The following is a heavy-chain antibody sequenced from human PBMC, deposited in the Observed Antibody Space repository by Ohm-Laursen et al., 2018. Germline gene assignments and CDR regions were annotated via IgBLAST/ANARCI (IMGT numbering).Heavy chain of an antibody. J-gene: IGHJ3*02. D-gene: IGHD5-24*01. Sequence: SDTLSLTCTVSGGSISSSSYYWGWIRQPPGKGLEWIGEINHSGRTNYNPSLKSRVIISVDTSKNQVSLRMSPVTTADTAVYYCARYSPVEMIIRGAFDIWGQGTMVTVSS. CDR1: GGSISSSSYY. V-gene: IGHV4-39*07. CDR2: INHSGRT. CDR3: ARYSPVEMIIRGAFDI.